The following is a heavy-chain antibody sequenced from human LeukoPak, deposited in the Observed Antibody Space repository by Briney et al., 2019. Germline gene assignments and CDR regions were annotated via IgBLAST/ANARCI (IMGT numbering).Heavy chain of an antibody. J-gene: IGHJ6*03. CDR1: GFSVTSKY. D-gene: IGHD3-3*01. CDR2: ISSSSSTI. Sequence: PGGSLRLSCAASGFSVTSKYINWVRQAPGKGLEWVSYISSSSSTIYYADSVNGRFTISRDNAKNSLYLQMNSLRAEDTAVHYCARLMIFGVVIKLSYYMDVWGKGTTVTVSS. V-gene: IGHV3-48*01. CDR3: ARLMIFGVVIKLSYYMDV.